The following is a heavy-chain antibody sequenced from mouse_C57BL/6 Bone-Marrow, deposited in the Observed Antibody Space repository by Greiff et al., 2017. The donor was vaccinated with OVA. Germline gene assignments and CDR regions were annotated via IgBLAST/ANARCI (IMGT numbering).Heavy chain of an antibody. J-gene: IGHJ2*01. CDR1: GFTFSSYG. CDR2: ISSGGSYT. Sequence: EVQGVESGGDLVKPGGSLKLSCAASGFTFSSYGMSWVRQTPDKRLEWVATISSGGSYTYYPDRVKGRFTISRDNAKNTLYLQMSSLKSEDTAMYYCARVTTVVEYYFDYWGQGTTLTVSS. V-gene: IGHV5-6*01. D-gene: IGHD1-1*01. CDR3: ARVTTVVEYYFDY.